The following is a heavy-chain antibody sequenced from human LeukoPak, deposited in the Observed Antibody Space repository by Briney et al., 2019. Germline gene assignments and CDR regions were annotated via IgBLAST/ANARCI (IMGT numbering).Heavy chain of an antibody. CDR1: GGSFSGYY. CDR3: ARDQVNDFWSGYFGVDWFDP. CDR2: INHSGST. J-gene: IGHJ5*02. D-gene: IGHD3-3*01. Sequence: SETLSLTCAVYGGSFSGYYWSWIRQPPGKGLEWIGEINHSGSTNYNPSLKSRVTISVDTSKNQFSLKLSSVTAADTAVYYCARDQVNDFWSGYFGVDWFDPWGQGTLVTVSS. V-gene: IGHV4-34*01.